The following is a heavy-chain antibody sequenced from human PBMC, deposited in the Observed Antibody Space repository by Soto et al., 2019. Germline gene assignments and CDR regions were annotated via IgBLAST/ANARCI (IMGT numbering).Heavy chain of an antibody. CDR3: AGNIVATISSFYY. CDR2: INHSGST. J-gene: IGHJ4*02. CDR1: GESFSGYY. Sequence: QVQLQQWGAGLLKPSETLSLTCAVYGESFSGYYWSWIRQPPGKGLEWIGEINHSGSTNYNPSLKSRVTMSVDTSKNEFSVKLSSVTDAYTAMYYCAGNIVATISSFYYWGQGTLVTVSS. V-gene: IGHV4-34*02. D-gene: IGHD5-12*01.